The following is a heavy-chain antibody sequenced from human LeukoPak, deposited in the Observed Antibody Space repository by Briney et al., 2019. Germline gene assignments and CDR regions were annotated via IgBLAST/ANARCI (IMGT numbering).Heavy chain of an antibody. J-gene: IGHJ6*03. Sequence: SETLSLTCTVSGGSISSYYWSWIRQPPGKGLEWIGYIYYSGSTNYNPSLKSRVTISVDTSKNQFSLKLSSVTAADTAVYYCARAPYSSGWYDYYYMDVWGKGTTVTVS. CDR2: IYYSGST. V-gene: IGHV4-59*01. CDR1: GGSISSYY. D-gene: IGHD6-19*01. CDR3: ARAPYSSGWYDYYYMDV.